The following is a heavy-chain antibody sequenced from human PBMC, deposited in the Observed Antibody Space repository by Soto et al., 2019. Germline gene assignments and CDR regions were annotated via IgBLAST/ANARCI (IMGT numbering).Heavy chain of an antibody. CDR1: VHTFQNLD. V-gene: IGHV1-8*01. D-gene: IGHD3-3*01. Sequence: XSRRVSCKHSVHTFQNLDTPWVRQATGQGLEWMGWMNPNSGNTGYAQKFQGRVTMTRNTAISTAYMELSSLRAEETAVYYCARDAIFGGGKYYYYGMDAWGQGTTVTVSS. J-gene: IGHJ6*02. CDR2: MNPNSGNT. CDR3: ARDAIFGGGKYYYYGMDA.